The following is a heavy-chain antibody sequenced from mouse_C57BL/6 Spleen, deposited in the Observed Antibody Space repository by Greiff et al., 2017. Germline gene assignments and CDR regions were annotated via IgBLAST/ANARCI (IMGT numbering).Heavy chain of an antibody. CDR3: ARYGYPIGYAMDY. CDR1: GFNIKDYY. Sequence: EVMLVESGAELVKPGASVTLSCTASGFNIKDYYMHWVKQRTEQGLEWIGRIDPEDGETKYAPKFQGKATITADTSSNTAYLQLSSLTSEDTAVYYCARYGYPIGYAMDYWGQGTSVTVSS. V-gene: IGHV14-2*01. CDR2: IDPEDGET. D-gene: IGHD2-2*01. J-gene: IGHJ4*01.